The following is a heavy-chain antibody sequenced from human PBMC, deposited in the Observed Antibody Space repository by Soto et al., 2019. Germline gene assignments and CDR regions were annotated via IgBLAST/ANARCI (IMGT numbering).Heavy chain of an antibody. V-gene: IGHV4-61*01. CDR1: GGSVSSGSYY. J-gene: IGHJ5*02. CDR3: ARAHRNYDFWSGYQEGGLNWFDP. Sequence: SETLSLTCTVSGGSVSSGSYYWSWIRQPPGKGLEWIGYIYYSGSTNYNPSLKSRVTISVDTSKNQFSLKLSSVTAADTAVYYCARAHRNYDFWSGYQEGGLNWFDPWGQGTLVTVSS. D-gene: IGHD3-3*01. CDR2: IYYSGST.